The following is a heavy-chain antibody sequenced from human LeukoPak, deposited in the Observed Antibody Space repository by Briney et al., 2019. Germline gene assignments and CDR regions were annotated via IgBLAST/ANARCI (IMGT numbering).Heavy chain of an antibody. CDR3: ARRLKGVDY. CDR1: GGSIGSYY. Sequence: PSETLSLTCTVSGGSIGSYYWSWIRQPPGKGLEWIGDIYYSGYTNYNPSLRSRVTISVDTSKNQFSLKLSSVTAADTAVYYCARRLKGVDYWGQGTLVTVSS. J-gene: IGHJ4*02. CDR2: IYYSGYT. V-gene: IGHV4-59*12.